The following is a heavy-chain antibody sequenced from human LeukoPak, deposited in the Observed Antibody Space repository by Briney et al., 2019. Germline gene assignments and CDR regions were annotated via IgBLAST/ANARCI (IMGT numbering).Heavy chain of an antibody. Sequence: PGRSLRLSCAASGLTFSSYAMSWVRQVPGKGLEWVSTVSGTSRNTYYADSVKGRFTIFRDDSKNTLYLQMNSLRAEDTAVYYCANERGYNYGYSFDYWGQGTLVTVSS. CDR2: VSGTSRNT. D-gene: IGHD5-18*01. J-gene: IGHJ4*02. V-gene: IGHV3-23*01. CDR3: ANERGYNYGYSFDY. CDR1: GLTFSSYA.